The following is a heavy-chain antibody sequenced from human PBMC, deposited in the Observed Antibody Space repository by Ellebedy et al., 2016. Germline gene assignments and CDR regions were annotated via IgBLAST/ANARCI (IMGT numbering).Heavy chain of an antibody. CDR3: ARARIDY. Sequence: GGSLRLSCAASGFTFSSYWMSWVRQAPGKGLEWVANINQVGSEKYYVESVKGRFTISRDNAKNLLYLQMNSLRVEDTALYYCARARIDYWGQGTLVSVSS. V-gene: IGHV3-7*04. CDR1: GFTFSSYW. J-gene: IGHJ4*02. CDR2: INQVGSEK.